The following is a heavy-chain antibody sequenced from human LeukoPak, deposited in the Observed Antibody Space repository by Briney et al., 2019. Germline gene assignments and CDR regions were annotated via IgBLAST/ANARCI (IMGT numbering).Heavy chain of an antibody. V-gene: IGHV3-21*01. CDR1: GFTFSDYS. CDR3: ASDIAARPDDY. D-gene: IGHD6-6*01. J-gene: IGHJ4*02. Sequence: GGALRLSCAASGFTFSDYSMNWVRQAPGKGLEWVSSISSSSSYIYYGDSVKGRFTISRDNAKNSLYLQMNSLRAEDTAVYYCASDIAARPDDYWGQGTLVTVPS. CDR2: ISSSSSYI.